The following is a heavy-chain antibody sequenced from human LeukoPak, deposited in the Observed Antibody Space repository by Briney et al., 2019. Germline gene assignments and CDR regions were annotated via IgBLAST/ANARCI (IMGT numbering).Heavy chain of an antibody. J-gene: IGHJ4*02. V-gene: IGHV3-49*03. CDR2: IRSKAYGGTT. Sequence: PGGSLRLSCTASGFTFGDYATSWFRQAPGKGLEWVGFIRSKAYGGTTEYAASVKGRFTISRDDSKSIAYLQMNSLKTEDTAVYYCTRYDSSGYYHDYWGQGTLVTVSS. D-gene: IGHD3-22*01. CDR3: TRYDSSGYYHDY. CDR1: GFTFGDYA.